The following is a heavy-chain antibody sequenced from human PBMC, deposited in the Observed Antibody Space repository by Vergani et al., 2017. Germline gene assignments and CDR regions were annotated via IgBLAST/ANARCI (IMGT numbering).Heavy chain of an antibody. J-gene: IGHJ6*03. V-gene: IGHV3-21*04. D-gene: IGHD1-20*01. CDR2: ISSSSSYI. Sequence: EVQLVESGGGLVKPGGSLRLSCAASGFTFSSDSMNWVRQAPGKGLEWVSSISSSSSYIYYADSVKGRFTISRDNSKNTLYLQMNSLRAEDTAVYYCASPGGLTGTSDYYYYMDVWGKGTTVTVSS. CDR3: ASPGGLTGTSDYYYYMDV. CDR1: GFTFSSDS.